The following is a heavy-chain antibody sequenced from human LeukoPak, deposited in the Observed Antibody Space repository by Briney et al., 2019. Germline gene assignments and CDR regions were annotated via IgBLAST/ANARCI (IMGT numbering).Heavy chain of an antibody. CDR3: ARHAMARFGELSPDY. J-gene: IGHJ4*02. Sequence: GESLKISCKGSGYSFPSYWIGWVRQMPGKGLEWMGIIYPGDSDTRYSPSFQGQVTISADKSISTAYLQWSSLKASDTAMYYCARHAMARFGELSPDYWGQGTLVTVSS. V-gene: IGHV5-51*01. D-gene: IGHD3-10*01. CDR2: IYPGDSDT. CDR1: GYSFPSYW.